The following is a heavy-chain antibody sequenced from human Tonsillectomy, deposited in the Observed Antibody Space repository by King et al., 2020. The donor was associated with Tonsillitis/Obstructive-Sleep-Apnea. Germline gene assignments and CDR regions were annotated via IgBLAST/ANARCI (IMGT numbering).Heavy chain of an antibody. Sequence: VQLVESGGGLVQPGGSLRLSCAASGFTFSSYSMNWVRQAPGKGLEWVSYISSSSSTIYYADSVKGRFTISRDNAKNSLYLQMNSLRDEDTAVYYCAREAGLRFLEWASDYWGQGTLVTVSS. D-gene: IGHD3-3*01. V-gene: IGHV3-48*02. CDR3: AREAGLRFLEWASDY. CDR1: GFTFSSYS. J-gene: IGHJ4*02. CDR2: ISSSSSTI.